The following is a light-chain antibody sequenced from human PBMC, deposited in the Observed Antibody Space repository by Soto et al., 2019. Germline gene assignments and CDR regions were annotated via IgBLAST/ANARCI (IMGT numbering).Light chain of an antibody. Sequence: HSVLTQPASVSGSPGQSITISCTGTSSDVGLYNYVSWYRHLPGKAPELIIYDVSNRPSGVSNRFSGSKSANTASLTISGLQAEDEADYYCNSYTSSGTYVFGTGTKLTVL. CDR2: DVS. CDR1: SSDVGLYNY. CDR3: NSYTSSGTYV. V-gene: IGLV2-14*03. J-gene: IGLJ1*01.